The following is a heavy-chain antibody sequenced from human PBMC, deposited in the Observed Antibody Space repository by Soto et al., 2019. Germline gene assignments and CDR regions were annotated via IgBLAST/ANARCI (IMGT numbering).Heavy chain of an antibody. V-gene: IGHV1-8*01. CDR3: ARHDCISSSCYYYYYGMDV. Sequence: ASVKVSCKASGYTFTSYDINWVRQATGQGLEWMGWMNPNSGNTGYAQKLQGRVTMTRNTSISTANMEMSRLRSEDTAVYYCARHDCISSSCYYYYYGMDVWGQGTTVTVSS. D-gene: IGHD2-2*01. CDR1: GYTFTSYD. CDR2: MNPNSGNT. J-gene: IGHJ6*02.